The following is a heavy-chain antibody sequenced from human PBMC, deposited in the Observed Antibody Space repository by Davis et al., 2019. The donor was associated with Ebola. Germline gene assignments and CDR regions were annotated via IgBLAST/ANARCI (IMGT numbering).Heavy chain of an antibody. V-gene: IGHV3-13*05. CDR1: GFTFSSYD. CDR3: ARGDSSTWRLGFAFDV. J-gene: IGHJ3*01. CDR2: IGTDGDP. D-gene: IGHD6-13*01. Sequence: PGGSLRLSCVASGFTFSSYDMQWVRQTAGEGLEWFSRIGTDGDPHYADSAKCRFTISRENAKNSLYLQMNYLNAGDTALYYCARGDSSTWRLGFAFDVWGQGTVVTVSS.